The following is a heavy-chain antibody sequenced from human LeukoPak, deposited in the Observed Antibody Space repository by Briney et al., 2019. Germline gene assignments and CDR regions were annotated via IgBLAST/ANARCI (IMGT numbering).Heavy chain of an antibody. CDR3: ARILCGVGGDPSDY. D-gene: IGHD3-3*01. Sequence: SGPALVKPTQTLTLTCTFSGFSLSTSGMCVSWIRQPPGKALEWLARIDWDDDKYYSTSLKTRLTISKDTSKNQVVLTMTNMDPVDTATYYCARILCGVGGDPSDYWGQGTLVTVSS. CDR1: GFSLSTSGMC. CDR2: IDWDDDK. J-gene: IGHJ4*02. V-gene: IGHV2-70*11.